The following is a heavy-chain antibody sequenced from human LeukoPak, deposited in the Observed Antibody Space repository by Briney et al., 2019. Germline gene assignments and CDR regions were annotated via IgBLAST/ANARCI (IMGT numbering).Heavy chain of an antibody. V-gene: IGHV1-2*02. J-gene: IGHJ4*02. CDR3: ATDLRYSGYLGVGY. D-gene: IGHD5-12*01. Sequence: EASVKVSCKASGYTFTGYYMHWVRQAPGQGLEWMGWINPNSGGTNYAQKFQGRVTMTEDTSTDTAYMELSSLRSEDTAVYYCATDLRYSGYLGVGYWGQGTLVTVSS. CDR2: INPNSGGT. CDR1: GYTFTGYY.